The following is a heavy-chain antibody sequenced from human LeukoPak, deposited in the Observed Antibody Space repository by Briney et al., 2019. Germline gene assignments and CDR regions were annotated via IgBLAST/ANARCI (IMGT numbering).Heavy chain of an antibody. V-gene: IGHV3-7*03. D-gene: IGHD6-19*01. CDR3: AAPISRSGYSSGWYDL. J-gene: IGHJ5*02. CDR2: IKQDGGEK. CDR1: GFSLSGYW. Sequence: PGGSLRLSCAASGFSLSGYWMTWVRQAPGKGLEWVANIKQDGGEKNYVDSVKGRFTISRDNAKNPLYLQMNSLRAEDTAVYYCAAPISRSGYSSGWYDLWGQGTLVTVSS.